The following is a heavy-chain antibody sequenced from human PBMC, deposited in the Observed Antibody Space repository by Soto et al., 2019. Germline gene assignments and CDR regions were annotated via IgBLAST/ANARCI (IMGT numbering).Heavy chain of an antibody. Sequence: PSETLSLTCAVYGGSFSGYYWSWIRQPPGKGLEWIGEINHSGSTSYNPSLKSRVTISVDTSKNQFSLNLYSVTAADTAVYFCARGGVDIVATRLWYYMDVWGKGNTVTVSS. D-gene: IGHD5-12*01. V-gene: IGHV4-34*01. J-gene: IGHJ6*03. CDR3: ARGGVDIVATRLWYYMDV. CDR1: GGSFSGYY. CDR2: INHSGST.